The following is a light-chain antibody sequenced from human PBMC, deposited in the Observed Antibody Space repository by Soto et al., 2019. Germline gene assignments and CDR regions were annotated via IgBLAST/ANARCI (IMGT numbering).Light chain of an antibody. Sequence: QSALTQPASVSGSPGQSITISCTGTSSDVGGYNYVSWYQHHAGKAPKLIIYEVSNRPSGVSNRFSGSKSGDMASLTISGLQAEDEADYYCSSYTSTNTLAVFGTGTKLTVL. CDR1: SSDVGGYNY. V-gene: IGLV2-14*01. J-gene: IGLJ1*01. CDR3: SSYTSTNTLAV. CDR2: EVS.